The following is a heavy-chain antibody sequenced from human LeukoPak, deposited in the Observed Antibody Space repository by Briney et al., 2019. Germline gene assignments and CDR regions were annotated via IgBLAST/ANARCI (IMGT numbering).Heavy chain of an antibody. CDR3: ASSLYAAYDSDAFDI. Sequence: GGSLRLSCAASGFTFSDYYMSWIRQAPGKGLEWVSYISSSGSTIYYADSVKGRFTISRDNAKNSLYLQMNSLRAEDTAVYYCASSLYAAYDSDAFDIWGQGTMVTVSS. CDR2: ISSSGSTI. D-gene: IGHD3-22*01. CDR1: GFTFSDYY. V-gene: IGHV3-11*01. J-gene: IGHJ3*02.